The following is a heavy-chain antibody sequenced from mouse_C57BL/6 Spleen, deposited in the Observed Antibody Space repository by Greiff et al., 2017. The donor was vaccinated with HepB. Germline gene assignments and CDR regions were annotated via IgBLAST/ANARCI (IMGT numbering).Heavy chain of an antibody. J-gene: IGHJ4*01. D-gene: IGHD1-1*01. CDR1: GFTFSDYY. CDR3: AREEPYYYGSSLYYAMDY. V-gene: IGHV5-16*01. Sequence: EVMLVESEGGLVQPGRSMKLSCTASGFTFSDYYMAWVRQAPEKGLEWVANINYDGSSTYYLDSLKSRFIISRDNAKNILYLQMSSLKSEDTATYYCAREEPYYYGSSLYYAMDYWGQGTSVTVSS. CDR2: INYDGSST.